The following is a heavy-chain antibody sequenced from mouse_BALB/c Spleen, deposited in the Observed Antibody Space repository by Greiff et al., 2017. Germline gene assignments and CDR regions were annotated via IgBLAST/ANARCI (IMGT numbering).Heavy chain of an antibody. D-gene: IGHD1-2*01. CDR3: ARDAGVRRGYWDFDV. Sequence: EVQRVESGGGLVQPGGSLRLSCATSGFTFSDFYMDWVRQPPGKRLEWIAASRNKANDYTTEYSASVKGRFIVSRDTSQSILYLQMNALRAEDTAISYCARDAGVRRGYWDFDVWGEGTTVTVSS. CDR1: GFTFSDFY. CDR2: SRNKANDYTT. J-gene: IGHJ1*01. V-gene: IGHV7-1*02.